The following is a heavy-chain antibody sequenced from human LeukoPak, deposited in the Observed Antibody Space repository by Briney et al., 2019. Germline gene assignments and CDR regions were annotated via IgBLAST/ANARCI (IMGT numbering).Heavy chain of an antibody. Sequence: GASVKVSCKASGYTFTGYYMHWVRQAPGQGLEWMGWINPNSGGTNYAQKFQGRVTMTRDTSISTAYMEVSRLRSDDTAVYYCARERIVVGNWFDPWGQGTLVTVSS. CDR1: GYTFTGYY. V-gene: IGHV1-2*02. J-gene: IGHJ5*02. CDR3: ARERIVVGNWFDP. D-gene: IGHD3-22*01. CDR2: INPNSGGT.